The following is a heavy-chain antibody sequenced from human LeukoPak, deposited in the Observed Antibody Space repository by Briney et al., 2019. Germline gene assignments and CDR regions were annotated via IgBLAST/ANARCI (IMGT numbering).Heavy chain of an antibody. V-gene: IGHV4-59*06. J-gene: IGHJ4*02. CDR2: IYYSGST. D-gene: IGHD5-24*01. CDR1: GGSISSYY. Sequence: PSETLSLTCTVSGGSISSYYWSWIRQPPGKGLEWIGYIYYSGSTYYNPSLKSRVTISVDTSKNQFSLKLSSVTAADTAVYYCARGRTRISRDGYNFDYWGQGTLVTVSS. CDR3: ARGRTRISRDGYNFDY.